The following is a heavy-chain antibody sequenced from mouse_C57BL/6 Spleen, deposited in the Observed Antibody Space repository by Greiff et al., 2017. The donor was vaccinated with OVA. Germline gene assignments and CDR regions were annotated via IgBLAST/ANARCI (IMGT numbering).Heavy chain of an antibody. V-gene: IGHV3-5*01. CDR1: GISITTGNYR. J-gene: IGHJ1*03. CDR2: IYYSGPI. Sequence: EVQLQESGPGLVKPSQTVFLTCTVTGISITTGNYRWSWIRQFPGNKLEWIGYIYYSGPITYTPSLTSRTTITRDTPKNQFFLEMNSLTAEDTATYYCARESYDGYMYFDVWGTGTTVTVSS. D-gene: IGHD2-3*01. CDR3: ARESYDGYMYFDV.